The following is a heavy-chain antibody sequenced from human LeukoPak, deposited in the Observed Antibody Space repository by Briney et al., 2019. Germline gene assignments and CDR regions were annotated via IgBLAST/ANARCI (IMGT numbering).Heavy chain of an antibody. V-gene: IGHV3-21*01. CDR3: AREIYYYYYMDV. CDR1: GFTFSSYS. J-gene: IGHJ6*03. Sequence: GGSLRLSCAASGFTFSSYSMNWVRQAPGKELEWVSSISSSSSYIYYADSVKGRFTISRDNTKNSLYLQMNSLRAEDTAVYYCAREIYYYYYMDVWGKGTTVTVSS. CDR2: ISSSSSYI.